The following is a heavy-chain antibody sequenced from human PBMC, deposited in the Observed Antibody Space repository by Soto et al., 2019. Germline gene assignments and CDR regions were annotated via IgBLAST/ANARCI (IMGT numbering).Heavy chain of an antibody. Sequence: QVQLQESGPGLVKPSETLSLTCTVSGGSISSYYWSWIRQPPGKGLEWIGYIYYSGSTNYNPSLKSRVTISLDTSKNQFSLKVSSVTAADTAVYYCASQEYYGSGRPDDAFDIWGQGTMVTVSS. V-gene: IGHV4-59*08. D-gene: IGHD3-10*01. CDR3: ASQEYYGSGRPDDAFDI. CDR2: IYYSGST. J-gene: IGHJ3*02. CDR1: GGSISSYY.